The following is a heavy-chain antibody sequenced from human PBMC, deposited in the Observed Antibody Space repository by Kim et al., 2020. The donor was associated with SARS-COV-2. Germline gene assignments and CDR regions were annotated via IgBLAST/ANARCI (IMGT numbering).Heavy chain of an antibody. CDR2: IDPSDSYT. J-gene: IGHJ5*02. V-gene: IGHV5-10-1*01. CDR3: ARLVGGGYSGYDVRSGGAFDP. D-gene: IGHD5-12*01. CDR1: GYSFTSYW. Sequence: GESLKISCKGSGYSFTSYWISWVRQMPGKGLEWMGRIDPSDSYTNYSPSFQGHVTISADKSISTAYLQWISLKASDTAMYYCARLVGGGYSGYDVRSGGAFDPWGQGTLVTVSS.